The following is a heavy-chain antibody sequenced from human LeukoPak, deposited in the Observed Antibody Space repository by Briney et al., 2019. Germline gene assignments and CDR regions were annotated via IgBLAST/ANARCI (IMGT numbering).Heavy chain of an antibody. Sequence: RSSETLSPTCAVYGGSFSGYYWSWIRQSPGKGLEWIGEINHSGSTNYNPSLKSRVTISVDTSKNQFSLNLSSVTAADTAVYYCARNSYSYGYLTGYYFDFWGQGTLVTVSS. D-gene: IGHD5-18*01. CDR1: GGSFSGYY. V-gene: IGHV4-34*01. CDR2: INHSGST. J-gene: IGHJ4*02. CDR3: ARNSYSYGYLTGYYFDF.